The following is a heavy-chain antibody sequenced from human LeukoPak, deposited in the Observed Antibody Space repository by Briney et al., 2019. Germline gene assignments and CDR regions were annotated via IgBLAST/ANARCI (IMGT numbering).Heavy chain of an antibody. CDR1: GFTFSSHW. J-gene: IGHJ5*02. CDR3: ARDVGGFDP. Sequence: GGSLRLSCAASGFTFSSHWMSWVRQAPGKGLEWVANINQSGIEKYYVDSVKGRFTISRGNAKNSLYLQMNSLRAEDTAVYYCARDVGGFDPWGQGTLVTVSS. CDR2: INQSGIEK. V-gene: IGHV3-7*01.